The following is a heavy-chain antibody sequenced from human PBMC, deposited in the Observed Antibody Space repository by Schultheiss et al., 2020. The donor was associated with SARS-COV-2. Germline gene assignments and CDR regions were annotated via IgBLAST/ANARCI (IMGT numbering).Heavy chain of an antibody. CDR3: ARVRIQLATGPPKYYFDY. J-gene: IGHJ4*02. Sequence: SETLSLTCTVSGGSISSGGYYWSWIRQHPGKGLEWIGYIYYSGSTYYNPSLKSLVTISVDTSKNQFSLKLSSVTAADTAVYYCARVRIQLATGPPKYYFDYWGQGTLVTVSS. D-gene: IGHD5-18*01. V-gene: IGHV4-31*01. CDR1: GGSISSGGYY. CDR2: IYYSGST.